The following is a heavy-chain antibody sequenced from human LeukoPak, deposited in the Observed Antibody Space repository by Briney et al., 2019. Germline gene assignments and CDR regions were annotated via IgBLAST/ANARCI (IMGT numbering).Heavy chain of an antibody. CDR1: GFTFSRHG. D-gene: IGHD3-3*01. CDR2: ISNDGSRK. V-gene: IGHV3-30*03. Sequence: GGSLRLSWAPSGFTFSRHGRHWVRQAPGKGLEWVAIISNDGSRKYYAHSVEGRFTISRDNSKNTLYLQMDSLRAEDTAVYYCARDRAWNYFDYWGQGTLVTVSS. CDR3: ARDRAWNYFDY. J-gene: IGHJ4*02.